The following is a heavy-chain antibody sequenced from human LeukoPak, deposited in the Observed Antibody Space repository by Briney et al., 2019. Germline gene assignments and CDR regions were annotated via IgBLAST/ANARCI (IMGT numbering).Heavy chain of an antibody. D-gene: IGHD4-11*01. CDR3: ARDRQGLLVGEDDDYSSLGDDY. V-gene: IGHV1-69*05. J-gene: IGHJ4*02. Sequence: SVKVSCKASGGTLSSYAISWVRQAPGQGLEWMGGIIPIFGTANYAQKFQGRVTITTDESTSTAHMELSSLRSEDTAVYYCARDRQGLLVGEDDDYSSLGDDYWGQGTLVTVSS. CDR2: IIPIFGTA. CDR1: GGTLSSYA.